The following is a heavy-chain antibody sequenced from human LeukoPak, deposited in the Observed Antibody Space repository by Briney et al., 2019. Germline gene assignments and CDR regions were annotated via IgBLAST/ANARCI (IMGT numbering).Heavy chain of an antibody. CDR2: IRYDGSNK. CDR3: AKDRGDGYPTHFDY. CDR1: GFTFSSYW. D-gene: IGHD5-24*01. Sequence: PGGSLRLSCAASGFTFSSYWMSWVRQAPGKGLEWVAFIRYDGSNKYYADSVKGRFTISRDNSKNTLYLQMNSLRPEDTAVYYCAKDRGDGYPTHFDYWGQGTLVTVSS. J-gene: IGHJ4*02. V-gene: IGHV3-30*02.